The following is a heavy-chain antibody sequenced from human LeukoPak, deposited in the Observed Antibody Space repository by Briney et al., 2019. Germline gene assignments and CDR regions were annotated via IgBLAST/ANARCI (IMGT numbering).Heavy chain of an antibody. J-gene: IGHJ6*02. CDR2: IYYSGST. CDR3: ARGHSTSSSYFCNGMDV. D-gene: IGHD6-6*01. Sequence: SETLSLTCTVAGGSISSGAYWWTWIRQDPVKGLEWIGYIYYSGSTYYNPSLRSRVNISVDTSKNQFSLKLSSVTAADTAVYYCARGHSTSSSYFCNGMDVWGQGTTVPSP. CDR1: GGSISSGAYW. V-gene: IGHV4-31*03.